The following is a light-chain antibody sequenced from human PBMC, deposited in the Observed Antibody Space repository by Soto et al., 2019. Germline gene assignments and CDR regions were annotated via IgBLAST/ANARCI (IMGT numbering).Light chain of an antibody. CDR1: QSISSW. CDR3: QQANSFPLT. J-gene: IGKJ4*01. V-gene: IGKV1-5*01. CDR2: DAS. Sequence: IPMTHSPSTLSASLGYRFTITFRASQSISSWLAWYQQKPGKAPKLLIYDASSLESGVPSRFSGSGSGTDFTLTISSLQPEDFATYYCQQANSFPLTFGGGTKVDNK.